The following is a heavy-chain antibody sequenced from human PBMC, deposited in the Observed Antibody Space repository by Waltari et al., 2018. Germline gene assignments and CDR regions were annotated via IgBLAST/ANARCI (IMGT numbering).Heavy chain of an antibody. V-gene: IGHV4-38-2*02. CDR3: ARDDSSGYYQGFDY. J-gene: IGHJ4*02. CDR1: GYSISSGYY. CDR2: IYHSGST. D-gene: IGHD3-22*01. Sequence: QVQLQESDPGLVKPSETLSLTCAVSGYSISSGYYWGWIRQPPGKGLEWIGSIYHSGSTYYNPSLKSRVTISVDTSKNQFSLKLSSVTAADTAVYYCARDDSSGYYQGFDYWGQGTLVTVSS.